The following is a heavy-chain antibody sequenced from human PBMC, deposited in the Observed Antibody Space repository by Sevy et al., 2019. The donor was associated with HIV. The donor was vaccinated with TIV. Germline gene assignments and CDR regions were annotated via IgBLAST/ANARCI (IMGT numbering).Heavy chain of an antibody. J-gene: IGHJ4*02. V-gene: IGHV3-49*03. D-gene: IGHD4-17*01. CDR2: IRRNSYEPYDGTT. Sequence: GGYLRLSCTASGFTFGDYAMSWFRQAPGKGLEWVAFIRRNSYEPYDGTTEYAASVKGRFTISRDDSKSIAYLQMNSLKTEDTAFYYCTRALATVVTPEYYFDYWGQGTLVTVSS. CDR3: TRALATVVTPEYYFDY. CDR1: GFTFGDYA.